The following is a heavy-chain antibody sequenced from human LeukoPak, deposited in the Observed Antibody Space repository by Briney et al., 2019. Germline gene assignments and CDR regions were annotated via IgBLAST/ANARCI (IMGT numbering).Heavy chain of an antibody. D-gene: IGHD3-10*01. Sequence: GGSLRLSCPATEFTFSKYAMHWVRQAPGKGLEWVTFIRYDGSTQYYIDSVKGRLIIFRDNAKNTMYLQMNSLRTEDTAIYYCAKDLEYSGSGTPGAFDYWGQGTLVTVSA. J-gene: IGHJ4*02. CDR1: EFTFSKYA. CDR3: AKDLEYSGSGTPGAFDY. CDR2: IRYDGSTQ. V-gene: IGHV3-30*02.